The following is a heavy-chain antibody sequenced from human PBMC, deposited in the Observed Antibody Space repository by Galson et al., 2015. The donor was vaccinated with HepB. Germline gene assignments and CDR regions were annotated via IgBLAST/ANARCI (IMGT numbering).Heavy chain of an antibody. CDR1: GGSISTSTYS. D-gene: IGHD3-22*01. Sequence: SETLSLTCTVSGGSISTSTYSWGWIRQAPGKGLEWIGSISYSGSTFYSPSLKSRLTISVDTSKNQFSLKLTSVTAADTAVYFCARRLSSYFVSGGYYSSGFGLDFWGQGTLVTVSS. CDR3: ARRLSSYFVSGGYYSSGFGLDF. J-gene: IGHJ4*02. CDR2: ISYSGST. V-gene: IGHV4-39*01.